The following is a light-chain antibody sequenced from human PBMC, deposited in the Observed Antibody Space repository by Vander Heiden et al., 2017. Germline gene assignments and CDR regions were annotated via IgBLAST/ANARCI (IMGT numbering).Light chain of an antibody. CDR2: DNN. CDR3: AAWDASLNGPV. CDR1: ASNLGSNT. V-gene: IGLV1-44*01. Sequence: TPPPSASRPPGQRVTISCSGSASNLGSNTVNWYQQLPGTAPKLLIYDNNQRPSGVPDRFSGSKSGTSASLAISGLQSEDEADYYCAAWDASLNGPVFGGGTKLTVL. J-gene: IGLJ2*01.